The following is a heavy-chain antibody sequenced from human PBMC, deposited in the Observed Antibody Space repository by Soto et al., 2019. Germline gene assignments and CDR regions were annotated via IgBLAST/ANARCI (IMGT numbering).Heavy chain of an antibody. V-gene: IGHV1-18*01. CDR2: ISAYNGNT. D-gene: IGHD3-22*01. Sequence: ASVKVSSKASGYTFTSYGISWLRQAQGKGLEWMGWISAYNGNTNYAQKLQGRVTMTTDTSTSTAYMELRSLRSDDTAVYYCARDWTYYDSSGYYSDAFDIWGQGTMVTVSS. CDR1: GYTFTSYG. J-gene: IGHJ3*02. CDR3: ARDWTYYDSSGYYSDAFDI.